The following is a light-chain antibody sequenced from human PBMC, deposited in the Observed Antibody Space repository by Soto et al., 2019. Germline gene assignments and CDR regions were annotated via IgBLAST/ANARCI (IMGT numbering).Light chain of an antibody. V-gene: IGKV3-11*01. CDR1: QSVSSY. Sequence: EIVLTQSQATLSLSPGERATLSFRASQSVSSYLAWYQQKPGQAPRLLIYDASNRATGIPARFSGSGSGTDFTLTISSLEPEDFAVYYCQQRSNWITFGQGTRLEN. J-gene: IGKJ5*01. CDR2: DAS. CDR3: QQRSNWIT.